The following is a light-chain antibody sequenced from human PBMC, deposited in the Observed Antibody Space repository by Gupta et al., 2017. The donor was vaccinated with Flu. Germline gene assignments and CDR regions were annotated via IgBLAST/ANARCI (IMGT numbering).Light chain of an antibody. V-gene: IGLV6-57*01. CDR3: QSYEV. J-gene: IGLJ2*01. CDR1: SDSIALNY. CDR2: EDD. Sequence: NFMLTQPHSVSGFLGETVTISCTRSSDSIALNYAHWYQQRPGTSPTTVIYEDDQRPSGVPDRFSGSIDRSSNSASLTISGLKTEDEADYYCQSYEVFGGGTKLTV.